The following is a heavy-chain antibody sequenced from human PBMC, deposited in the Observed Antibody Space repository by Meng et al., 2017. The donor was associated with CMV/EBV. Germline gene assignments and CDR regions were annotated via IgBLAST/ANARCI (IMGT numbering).Heavy chain of an antibody. D-gene: IGHD1-26*01. CDR2: ISYDGSNK. CDR1: GFTFSSYA. CDR3: ARESFGSHFDY. V-gene: IGHV3-30-3*01. J-gene: IGHJ4*02. Sequence: GGSLRFSCAASGFTFSSYAMHWVRQAPGKGLEWVAVISYDGSNKYYADSVKGRFTISRDNSKNTLYLQMNSLRAEDTAVYYCARESFGSHFDYWGQGTLVTVSS.